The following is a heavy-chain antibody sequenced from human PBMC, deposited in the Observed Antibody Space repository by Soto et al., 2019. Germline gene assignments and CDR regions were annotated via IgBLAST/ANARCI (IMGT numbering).Heavy chain of an antibody. Sequence: PSGTQSMSCAECGGVVRGDHWSWIRKPPGKGLEWIGEINHSGSTNYNPSLKSRVTISVDTSKNQFSLKLSSVTAADTAVYYCARVPRTSSSWLYYYYGMDVWGQGTTVTVSS. CDR1: GGVVRGDH. D-gene: IGHD6-13*01. V-gene: IGHV4-34*01. CDR3: ARVPRTSSSWLYYYYGMDV. J-gene: IGHJ6*02. CDR2: INHSGST.